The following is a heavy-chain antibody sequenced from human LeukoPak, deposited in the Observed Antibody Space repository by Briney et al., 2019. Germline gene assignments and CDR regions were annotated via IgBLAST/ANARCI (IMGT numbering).Heavy chain of an antibody. CDR2: IWYDGSNK. V-gene: IGHV3-33*08. Sequence: GGSLRLSCAASGFTFSSYWMSWVRQAPGKGLEWVAVIWYDGSNKYYADSVKGRFTISRDNSKNTLYLQMNSLRAEDTAVYYCARDRWVTMVRGVIPYFDYWGQGTLVTVSS. J-gene: IGHJ4*02. D-gene: IGHD3-10*01. CDR3: ARDRWVTMVRGVIPYFDY. CDR1: GFTFSSYW.